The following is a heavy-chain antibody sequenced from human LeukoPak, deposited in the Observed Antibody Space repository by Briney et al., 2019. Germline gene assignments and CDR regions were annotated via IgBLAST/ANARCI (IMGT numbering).Heavy chain of an antibody. J-gene: IGHJ4*02. CDR2: INPSGGST. CDR3: AIGIWEFYYFDY. V-gene: IGHV1-46*01. D-gene: IGHD3-10*01. CDR1: GYTFTSYY. Sequence: ASVKVSCKASGYTFTSYYMHWVRQAPGQGLERMGIINPSGGSTSYAQKFQGRVTMTRDTSTSTVYMELSSLRSEDTAVYYCAIGIWEFYYFDYWGQGTLVTVSS.